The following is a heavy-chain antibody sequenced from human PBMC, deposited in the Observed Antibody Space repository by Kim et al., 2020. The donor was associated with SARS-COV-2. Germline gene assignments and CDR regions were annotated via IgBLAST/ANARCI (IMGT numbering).Heavy chain of an antibody. CDR1: GFTFSSYA. CDR3: GGKGY. V-gene: IGHV3-30*04. CDR2: ISFDGNDK. J-gene: IGHJ4*02. Sequence: GGSLRLSCAASGFTFSSYAMHWVRQAPGKGLEWVAVISFDGNDKFHADSVMGRFTISRDDSKNMLYLQMNSLRTEDTAVYYCGGKGYLGQGTPVTVS.